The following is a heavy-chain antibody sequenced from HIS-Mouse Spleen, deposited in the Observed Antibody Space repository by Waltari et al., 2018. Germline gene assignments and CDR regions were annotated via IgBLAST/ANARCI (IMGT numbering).Heavy chain of an antibody. D-gene: IGHD6-13*01. CDR3: ARSPSGSSWYDY. V-gene: IGHV1-2*02. J-gene: IGHJ4*02. CDR2: INPNSGGT. CDR1: GYTFTGDY. Sequence: QVQLVQSGAEVKKPGASVTVSCTASGYTFTGDYMHWLRQAPGQGLEWMGWINPNSGGTNYAQKFQGRVTMTRDTSISTAYMELSRLRSDDTAVYYCARSPSGSSWYDYWGQGTLVTVSS.